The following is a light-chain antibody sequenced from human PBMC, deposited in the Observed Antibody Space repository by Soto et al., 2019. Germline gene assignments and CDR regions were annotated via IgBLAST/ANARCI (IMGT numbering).Light chain of an antibody. J-gene: IGLJ2*01. CDR3: CSYAGGSTLV. V-gene: IGLV2-23*01. Sequence: QSALTQPASVSGSPGQSITISCTGTSSDVGTYNLVSWYQHHPGKAPKLMIYEGSKRPSGVSNRFSGSKSDNTASLTISGLQAEDEADYYCCSYAGGSTLVFGGGTKLTVL. CDR2: EGS. CDR1: SSDVGTYNL.